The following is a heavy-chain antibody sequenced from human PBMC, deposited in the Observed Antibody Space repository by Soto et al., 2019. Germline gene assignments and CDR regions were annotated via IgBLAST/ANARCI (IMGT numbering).Heavy chain of an antibody. J-gene: IGHJ6*02. CDR3: ARVITIFGVAYGMDV. D-gene: IGHD3-3*01. CDR1: GFTFSSYW. CDR2: IKQDGSEK. V-gene: IGHV3-7*03. Sequence: GGSLRLSCAASGFTFSSYWMSWVRQAPGKGLEWVANIKQDGSEKYYVDSVKGRFTISRDNAKNSLYLQMNSLRAEDTAVYYCARVITIFGVAYGMDVWGQGTTVTVSS.